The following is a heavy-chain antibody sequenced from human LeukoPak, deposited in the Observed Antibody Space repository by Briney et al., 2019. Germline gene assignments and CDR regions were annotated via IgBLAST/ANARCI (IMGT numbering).Heavy chain of an antibody. V-gene: IGHV3-48*01. Sequence: HPGGSLRLSCAASGFTFSSYSMNWVRQAPGKGLEWVSYISGSSSTIYYADSVKGRFTISRDNAKNSLYLQMNSLRAEDTTVYYCVREGCSSTSCYLWDYLGQGTPVTVSS. J-gene: IGHJ4*02. CDR1: GFTFSSYS. CDR2: ISGSSSTI. D-gene: IGHD2-2*01. CDR3: VREGCSSTSCYLWDY.